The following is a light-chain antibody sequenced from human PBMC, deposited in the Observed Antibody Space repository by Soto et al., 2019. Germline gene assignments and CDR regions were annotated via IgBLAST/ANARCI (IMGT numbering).Light chain of an antibody. Sequence: QSALTQPRSVSGSPGHSVTISCFGTSSDIGSYNAVSWYQQHPGKAPKLIIFDVIERPSGVPDRFSGSKSGNSASLTISGLQAEDESDYYCSSFAPSYRVIFGGGTKLTVL. V-gene: IGLV2-11*01. CDR1: SSDIGSYNA. CDR3: SSFAPSYRVI. CDR2: DVI. J-gene: IGLJ2*01.